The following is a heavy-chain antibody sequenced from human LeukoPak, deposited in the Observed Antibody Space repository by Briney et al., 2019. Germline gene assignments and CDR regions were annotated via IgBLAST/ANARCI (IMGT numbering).Heavy chain of an antibody. J-gene: IGHJ4*02. CDR3: ARGGPYYYDSSGYPTTVDY. Sequence: ASVKVSCKASGYTFTGYYMHWVRQAPGQGLEWMGWINPNSGGTNYAQKFQGRVTMTRDTSISTAYMELSRLRSDDTAVYYCARGGPYYYDSSGYPTTVDYWGQGTLVTVSS. D-gene: IGHD3-22*01. V-gene: IGHV1-2*02. CDR1: GYTFTGYY. CDR2: INPNSGGT.